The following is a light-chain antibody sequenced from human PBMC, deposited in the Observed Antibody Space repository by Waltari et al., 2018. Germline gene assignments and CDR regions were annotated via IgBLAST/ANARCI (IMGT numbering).Light chain of an antibody. Sequence: EVVMTQSPVPLSVTLGQAAPISCKSSQSLVPVDGNTYLNWFHQRPGQSPRRLIYWVFNRDSGVPDRFSGSGSGTDFTLRISRVEAEDVGVYYCMQGTRWPYTFGQGTQLDIK. CDR1: QSLVPVDGNTY. CDR2: WVF. J-gene: IGKJ2*01. V-gene: IGKV2-30*02. CDR3: MQGTRWPYT.